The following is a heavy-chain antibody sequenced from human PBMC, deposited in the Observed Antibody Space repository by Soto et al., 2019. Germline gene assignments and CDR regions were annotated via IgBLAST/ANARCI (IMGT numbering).Heavy chain of an antibody. CDR1: GFTFSDYY. J-gene: IGHJ6*03. CDR3: ARDPPRRHCSGGSCYSALYYYYYMDV. CDR2: ISSSGSTI. D-gene: IGHD2-15*01. V-gene: IGHV3-11*01. Sequence: QVQLVESGGGLVKPGGSLRLSCAASGFTFSDYYMSWIRQAPGKGLEWVSYISSSGSTIYYADSVKGQFTISRDNAKYSLYLKMNSLRAEDMSVYYCARDPPRRHCSGGSCYSALYYYYYMDVWGKGTTVTVSS.